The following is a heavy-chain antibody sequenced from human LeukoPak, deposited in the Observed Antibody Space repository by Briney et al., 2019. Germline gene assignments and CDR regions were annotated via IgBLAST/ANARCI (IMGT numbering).Heavy chain of an antibody. Sequence: PGGSLRLSCAASGFTFSDYYMSWIRQAPGKGLEWVSYISSSGSTIYYADSVKGRFTISRDNAKNSLYLQMNSLRAEDTAVYYCTRVDRWAPRPADHWGQGTLVTVSS. CDR2: ISSSGSTI. J-gene: IGHJ4*02. V-gene: IGHV3-11*01. CDR3: TRVDRWAPRPADH. CDR1: GFTFSDYY. D-gene: IGHD3-9*01.